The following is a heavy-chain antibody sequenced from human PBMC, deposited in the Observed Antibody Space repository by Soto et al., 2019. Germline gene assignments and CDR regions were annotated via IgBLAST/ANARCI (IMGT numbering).Heavy chain of an antibody. CDR2: IIPIFGTA. CDR1: GGTFSSYA. J-gene: IGHJ4*02. D-gene: IGHD3-22*01. CDR3: ARVPLPNYYDSSGFFDY. Sequence: ASVKVSCKASGGTFSSYAISWVRQAPGQGLEWMGGIIPIFGTANYAQKFQGRVTITADESTSTAYIELSSLRSEDTAVYYCARVPLPNYYDSSGFFDYWGQGTLVTVS. V-gene: IGHV1-69*13.